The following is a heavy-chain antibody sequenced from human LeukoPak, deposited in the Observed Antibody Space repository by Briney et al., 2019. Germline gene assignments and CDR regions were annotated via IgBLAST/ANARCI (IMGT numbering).Heavy chain of an antibody. Sequence: GGSLRLSCAASGFTFSDYSMSWIRQAPGKGLEWVSYITSSSSFTNYADSVKDRFTISRDNAKNSLYLQMNSLRAEDTAVYYCARGHYQLSWGQGILVTVSS. CDR3: ARGHYQLS. CDR2: ITSSSSFT. V-gene: IGHV3-11*06. D-gene: IGHD2-2*01. J-gene: IGHJ5*02. CDR1: GFTFSDYS.